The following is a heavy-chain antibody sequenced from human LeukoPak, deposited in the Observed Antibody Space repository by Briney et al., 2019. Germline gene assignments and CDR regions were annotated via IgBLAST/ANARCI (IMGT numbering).Heavy chain of an antibody. CDR3: VREILYCSGGSCYRGPFDN. CDR1: GGSISSGGYY. J-gene: IGHJ4*02. V-gene: IGHV4-30-2*05. Sequence: SETLSLTCTGSGGSISSGGYYWSWIRQPPGKGLEWIGYIFHRGGTSYNPSLKSRILFSVDTSQNQFSLKLNSVTAADTAVYYCVREILYCSGGSCYRGPFDNWGQGTLVTVSS. D-gene: IGHD2-15*01. CDR2: IFHRGGT.